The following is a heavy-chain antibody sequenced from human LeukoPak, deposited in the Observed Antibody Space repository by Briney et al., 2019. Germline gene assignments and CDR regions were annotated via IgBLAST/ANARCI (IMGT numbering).Heavy chain of an antibody. CDR1: GFTFSGSA. V-gene: IGHV3-73*01. CDR3: TSGAAAGYTIYGMDV. CDR2: IRSKANSYAT. D-gene: IGHD6-13*01. Sequence: PGGSLKLSCAASGFTFSGSAMHWVRQASGKGLEWVGRIRSKANSYATAYAASVKGRFTISRDDSKNTAYLQMNSLKTEDTAVYYCTSGAAAGYTIYGMDVWGKGTTVTVSS. J-gene: IGHJ6*04.